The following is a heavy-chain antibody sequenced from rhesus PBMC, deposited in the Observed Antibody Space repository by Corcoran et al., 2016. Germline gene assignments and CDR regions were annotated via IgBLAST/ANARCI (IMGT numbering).Heavy chain of an antibody. D-gene: IGHD5-36*01. CDR2: IYGHGGSN. Sequence: QVPLQESGPGLVKPLETLSLTCAVSGYSICSGYDWNWIRQPTVKGREWIGSIYGHGGSNYLHPSLTIRVTLSVDTSNNQFSLQQSSVTAADTALYYCGFSYRQYWGQGVLVTVSS. CDR1: GYSICSGYD. V-gene: IGHV4S14*01. J-gene: IGHJ4*01. CDR3: GFSYRQY.